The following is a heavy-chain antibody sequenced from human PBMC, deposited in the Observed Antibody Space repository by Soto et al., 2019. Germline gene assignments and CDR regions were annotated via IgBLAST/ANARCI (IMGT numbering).Heavy chain of an antibody. V-gene: IGHV2-26*01. CDR3: ARIQKDFYYGMDV. CDR2: IFSNDEK. Sequence: QVTLKESGPVLVKPTETLTLTCTVSGFSLSNGRMGVRWIRRPPGKALEWLAHIFSNDEKSYSTSLRSRLTISKDTSKSQLVLIMTNMDPVDTATYYCARIQKDFYYGMDVWGQGTTVTVSS. CDR1: GFSLSNGRMG. J-gene: IGHJ6*01.